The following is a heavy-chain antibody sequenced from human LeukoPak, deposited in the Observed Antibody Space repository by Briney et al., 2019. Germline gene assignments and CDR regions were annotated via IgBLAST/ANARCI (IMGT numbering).Heavy chain of an antibody. J-gene: IGHJ4*02. CDR1: GFTFSSYG. CDR2: IRYVGSNK. V-gene: IGHV3-30*02. CDR3: ATDPSSSSFDY. Sequence: GGSLRLSCAASGFTFSSYGMHWVRQAPGKGLEWVAFIRYVGSNKYYADSVKGRFTISRDNSKNTLYLQMNSLRPEDTAVYYCATDPSSSSFDYWGQGTLVTVSS. D-gene: IGHD6-6*01.